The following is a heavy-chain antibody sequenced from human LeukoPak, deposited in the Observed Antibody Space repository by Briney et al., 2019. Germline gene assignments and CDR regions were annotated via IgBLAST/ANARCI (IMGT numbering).Heavy chain of an antibody. CDR3: ARDVHGDYGSGWFDP. D-gene: IGHD4-17*01. CDR2: IMPLFGAA. J-gene: IGHJ5*02. Sequence: SVKVSCKTSGGTFNNSAISWVRQAPGQGLEWLGGIMPLFGAAGYAQKFQGRVTITKDESTRTVYLELTSLTSDDTAVYYCARDVHGDYGSGWFDPWGQGTLVPVSS. CDR1: GGTFNNSA. V-gene: IGHV1-69*05.